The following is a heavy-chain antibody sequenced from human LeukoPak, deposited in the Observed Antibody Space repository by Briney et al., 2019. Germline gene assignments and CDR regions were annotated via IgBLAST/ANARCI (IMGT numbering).Heavy chain of an antibody. CDR3: ARVNWNPDY. J-gene: IGHJ4*02. CDR2: IHHSGST. Sequence: SATLSLTCAVSGYSISRGYHWGWIRQPPGKGLEWIGSIHHSGSTYYNSSLKSRVTISVDTSKNQFSLKVSSVTAADTAVYYCARVNWNPDYWGQGTLVTVSS. D-gene: IGHD1-1*01. V-gene: IGHV4-38-2*01. CDR1: GYSISRGYH.